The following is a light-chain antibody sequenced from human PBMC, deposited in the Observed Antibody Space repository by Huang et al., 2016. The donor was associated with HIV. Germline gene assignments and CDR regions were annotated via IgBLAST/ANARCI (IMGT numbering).Light chain of an antibody. CDR3: MQGRSLPRT. Sequence: DVVMTQTPLSLSVTPGQPASISCRSSQSLLYSDGKTYLYWYLQKPGRSPPLLIYEVSGRFSGVPDRFSGSGSGTDFTLKISRVEAEDVGFYYCMQGRSLPRTFGQGTKVEIK. J-gene: IGKJ1*01. CDR1: QSLLYSDGKTY. V-gene: IGKV2-29*02. CDR2: EVS.